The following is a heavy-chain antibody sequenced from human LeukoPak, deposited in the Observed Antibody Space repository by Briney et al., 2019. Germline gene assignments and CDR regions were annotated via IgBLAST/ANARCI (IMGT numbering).Heavy chain of an antibody. CDR2: INPRSGGA. CDR3: ARDSRYSRSYSDY. D-gene: IGHD1-26*01. Sequence: GASVKVSCKASGYSFTGFYIHWVRRAPGQGLEWMGGINPRSGGADYAQTFQGRVTMTRDTSITTAYLELHGLRSDDTAIYYCARDSRYSRSYSDYWGQGTLVTVSS. J-gene: IGHJ4*02. CDR1: GYSFTGFY. V-gene: IGHV1-2*02.